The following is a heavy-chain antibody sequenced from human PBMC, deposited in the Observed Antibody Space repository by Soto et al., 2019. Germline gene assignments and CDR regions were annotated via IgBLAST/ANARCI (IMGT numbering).Heavy chain of an antibody. CDR1: GYSFTSYW. J-gene: IGHJ3*02. D-gene: IGHD3-3*01. V-gene: IGHV5-51*01. CDR2: IYPGDSDT. Sequence: PGGSLRLSWKGSGYSFTSYWIGWVRQMPGKGLEWMGIIYPGDSDTRYSPSFQGQVTISADKSISTAYLQWSSLKASDTAMYYCARHRYDFLVVISAFDIWGQGTMVTVSS. CDR3: ARHRYDFLVVISAFDI.